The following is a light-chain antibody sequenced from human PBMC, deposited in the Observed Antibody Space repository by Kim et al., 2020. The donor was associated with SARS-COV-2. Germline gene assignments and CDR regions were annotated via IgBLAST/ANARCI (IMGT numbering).Light chain of an antibody. J-gene: IGLJ2*01. Sequence: NFMLTQPRSLSQSPGKTVTISCTGSSGNIASNSVQWYQQRPGSALTTVIFDDNQRRYGVPDRFSGAIDSSSNSASLTISGLKTEDEADYYCQSYDLKSVVFGGGTQLTVL. CDR1: SGNIASNS. V-gene: IGLV6-57*02. CDR3: QSYDLKSVV. CDR2: DDN.